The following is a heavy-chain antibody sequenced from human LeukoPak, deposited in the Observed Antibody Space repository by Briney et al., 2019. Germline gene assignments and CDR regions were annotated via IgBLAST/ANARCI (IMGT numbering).Heavy chain of an antibody. CDR3: ARQPTGTNYYFAY. J-gene: IGHJ4*02. V-gene: IGHV3-7*01. D-gene: IGHD1-1*01. Sequence: GGSLRLSCAASGFTFSSYWMSWVRQAPGKGLEGVANIKQDGSENYYVDSVKGRFTISRDNAKNSLYLQMNRLRAEDTAVYYCARQPTGTNYYFAYCRQGTLLTVHS. CDR1: GFTFSSYW. CDR2: IKQDGSEN.